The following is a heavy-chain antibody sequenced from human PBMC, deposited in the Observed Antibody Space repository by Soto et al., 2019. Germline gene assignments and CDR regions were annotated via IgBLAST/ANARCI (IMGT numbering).Heavy chain of an antibody. CDR1: GCTFSSYS. CDR3: ARDHSGPI. J-gene: IGHJ3*02. CDR2: ISSSSSYI. V-gene: IGHV3-21*01. D-gene: IGHD3-10*01. Sequence: GVSLILSCAASGCTFSSYSMNWVRQAPGKGLEWVSSISSSSSYIYYADSVKGRFTISRDNAKNSLYLQMNSLRAEDTAVYYCARDHSGPIWGQGTMVTISS.